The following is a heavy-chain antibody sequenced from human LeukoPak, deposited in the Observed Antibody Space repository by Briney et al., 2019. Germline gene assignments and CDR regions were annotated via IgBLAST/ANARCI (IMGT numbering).Heavy chain of an antibody. V-gene: IGHV3-7*01. J-gene: IGHJ1*01. D-gene: IGHD3-3*01. CDR3: ARDQTNYDFWSGYFEYFQH. Sequence: GGSLRLSCAASGFTFSSYWMSWVRQAPGKGLEWVAIIKQDGSEKYYVDSVKGRFTISRDNAKNSLYLQMNSLRAEDTAVYYCARDQTNYDFWSGYFEYFQHWGQGTLVTVSS. CDR2: IKQDGSEK. CDR1: GFTFSSYW.